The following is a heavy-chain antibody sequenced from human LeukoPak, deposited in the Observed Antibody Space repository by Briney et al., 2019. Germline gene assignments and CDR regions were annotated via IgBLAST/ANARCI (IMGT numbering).Heavy chain of an antibody. CDR1: GDSISGADYY. CDR3: ARGGGGSSTVTTYWFDP. CDR2: VYYSGST. J-gene: IGHJ5*02. D-gene: IGHD4-17*01. V-gene: IGHV4-30-4*01. Sequence: SQTLSLTCTVSGDSISGADYYWSWLRQPPGKGLEWIAYVYYSGSTYYNPSLKSRLTISVDTSKNQFSLKLNSVTAADTAVYYCARGGGGSSTVTTYWFDPWGQGALVTVSS.